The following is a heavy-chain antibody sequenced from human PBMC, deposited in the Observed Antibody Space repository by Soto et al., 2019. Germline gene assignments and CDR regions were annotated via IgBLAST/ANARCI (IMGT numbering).Heavy chain of an antibody. CDR2: IYHIGSP. J-gene: IGHJ5*02. V-gene: IGHV4-31*03. CDR1: GRSVSSGGNY. D-gene: IGHD1-1*01. CDR3: VRDRALDSTGHWFDT. Sequence: PSETLSLTCTVSGRSVSSGGNYWTWTPQHPGRGLEWIGYIYHIGSPYYNPSLESRVTISLDTSKNQFSLKLTSVTAADTAIYYCVRDRALDSTGHWFDTWGQGTLVTVSS.